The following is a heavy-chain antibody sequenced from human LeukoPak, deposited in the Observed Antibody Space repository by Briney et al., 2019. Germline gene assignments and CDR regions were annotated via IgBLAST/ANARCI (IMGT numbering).Heavy chain of an antibody. CDR3: AIPPLSGTGSSRPLAGMDV. Sequence: GGSLRLSCAASGFTFSTYSMNWVRQAPGKGLEWVSSISSSNTYIYYADSVKGRFTISRDNAKNSLYLQMNSLRAEDTAVYYCAIPPLSGTGSSRPLAGMDVWGQGTTVTVSS. D-gene: IGHD3-10*01. J-gene: IGHJ6*02. CDR2: ISSSNTYI. CDR1: GFTFSTYS. V-gene: IGHV3-21*01.